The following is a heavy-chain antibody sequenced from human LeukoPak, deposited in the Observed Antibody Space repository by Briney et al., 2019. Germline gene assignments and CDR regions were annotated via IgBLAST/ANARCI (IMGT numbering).Heavy chain of an antibody. D-gene: IGHD4-11*01. Sequence: GGSLRLSCAASGFTFSNYGMNWVRQAPGKGLEWVSSISIGSNYIYYGDSVKGRFTISRDNAKKSLYLQMNSLRAEDTAVYYCARDTSNSPDYWGQGTLVTVSS. CDR3: ARDTSNSPDY. J-gene: IGHJ4*02. V-gene: IGHV3-21*01. CDR2: ISIGSNYI. CDR1: GFTFSNYG.